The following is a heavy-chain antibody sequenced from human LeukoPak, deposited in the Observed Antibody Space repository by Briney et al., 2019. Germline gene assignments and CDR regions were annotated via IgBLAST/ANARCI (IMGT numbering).Heavy chain of an antibody. J-gene: IGHJ4*02. D-gene: IGHD5-18*01. CDR1: GFTFSSYS. Sequence: GGSLRLSCAASGFTFSSYSMNWVRQAPGKGLGWVSAISGSGGSTYYADSVKGRFTISRDNSKNTLYLQMNSLRAEDTAVYYCAKVDTAIFDYWGQGTLVTVSS. CDR2: ISGSGGST. V-gene: IGHV3-23*01. CDR3: AKVDTAIFDY.